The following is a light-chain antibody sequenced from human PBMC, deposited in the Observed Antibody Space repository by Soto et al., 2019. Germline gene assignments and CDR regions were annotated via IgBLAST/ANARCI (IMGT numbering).Light chain of an antibody. CDR3: QQHTNWPPSIT. V-gene: IGKV3-11*01. Sequence: EIVLTQSPATLSLSPGERATFSCRASQSVSSYLAWFQQKPGQAPRLLIYDASHRATGIAARFSGSGSGTDFTLTISSLEPEDFAVYRCQQHTNWPPSITFGQGTRLEIK. J-gene: IGKJ5*01. CDR2: DAS. CDR1: QSVSSY.